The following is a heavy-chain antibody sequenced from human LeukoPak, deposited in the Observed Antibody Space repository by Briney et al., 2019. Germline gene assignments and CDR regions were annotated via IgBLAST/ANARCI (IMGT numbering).Heavy chain of an antibody. V-gene: IGHV5-51*01. CDR2: IYPGDSDT. J-gene: IGHJ4*02. D-gene: IGHD3-22*01. CDR1: GYSFINHW. Sequence: GESLKISCKASGYSFINHWIGWVRQKPGKGLEWMGIIYPGDSDTRYSPSFQGQVTISADKSISTAYLQWSSLEASDTAMYYCARQGSPLVGYDSTGYYYALTLDYWGQGTLVTVSS. CDR3: ARQGSPLVGYDSTGYYYALTLDY.